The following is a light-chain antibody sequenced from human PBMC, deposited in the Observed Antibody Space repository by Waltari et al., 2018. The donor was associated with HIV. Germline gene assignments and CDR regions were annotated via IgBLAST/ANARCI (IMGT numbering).Light chain of an antibody. CDR1: QGISSA. Sequence: AIQLTQSPSSLSASVGDRVTITCRASQGISSALAWYQPKPGKAPNLLIYDASSLESGVPSRFSGSGSGRDFTLTISSLQPEDFATYYCQQFNSYPLTFGGGTKVEIK. V-gene: IGKV1-13*02. J-gene: IGKJ4*01. CDR2: DAS. CDR3: QQFNSYPLT.